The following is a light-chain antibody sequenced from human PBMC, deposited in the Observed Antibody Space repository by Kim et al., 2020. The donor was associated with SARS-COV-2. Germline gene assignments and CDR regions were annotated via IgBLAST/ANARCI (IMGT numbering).Light chain of an antibody. V-gene: IGKV3-15*01. CDR2: GAP. CDR1: QSVGSN. J-gene: IGKJ2*01. Sequence: VSPGERATLSCRASQSVGSNLAWYQQKPGQAPRLLIYGAPTRATGIPARFSGSGSGTEFTLTISSLQSEDFAVYYCQQYNNWPPYTFGQGTKLEI. CDR3: QQYNNWPPYT.